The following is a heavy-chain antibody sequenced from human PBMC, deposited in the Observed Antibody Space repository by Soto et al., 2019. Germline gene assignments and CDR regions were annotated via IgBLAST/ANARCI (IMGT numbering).Heavy chain of an antibody. J-gene: IGHJ4*02. CDR3: AREVGRGSGSYYLDY. D-gene: IGHD3-16*01. CDR2: INGDGTDT. CDR1: GFTFSMYW. V-gene: IGHV3-74*03. Sequence: EVQLVESGGGLVQPGGSLRLSCAAPGFTFSMYWMHWVRQAPGKGLLWVSRINGDGTDTTYADSVKGRFTISRDNAKNTVYLQMNGLRAEDTAVYYCAREVGRGSGSYYLDYWGQETLVTVSS.